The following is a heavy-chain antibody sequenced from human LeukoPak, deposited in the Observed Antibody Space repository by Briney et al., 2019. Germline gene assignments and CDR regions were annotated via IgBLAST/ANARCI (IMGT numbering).Heavy chain of an antibody. CDR1: GFSFSSYW. Sequence: GGSLRLSCVASGFSFSSYWMAWVRRPPAKGPEWVASIKQDGSEKFYENSVKGGFTISKDNAQNSLYLRMDSLRGEDTAVYYCAREDHSNYDYWGQGTSVTVSS. J-gene: IGHJ4*02. D-gene: IGHD4-11*01. V-gene: IGHV3-7*01. CDR3: AREDHSNYDY. CDR2: IKQDGSEK.